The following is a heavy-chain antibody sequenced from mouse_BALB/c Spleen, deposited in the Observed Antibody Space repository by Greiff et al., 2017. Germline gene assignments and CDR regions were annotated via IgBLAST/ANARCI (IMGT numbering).Heavy chain of an antibody. CDR2: ISYSGST. D-gene: IGHD2-2*01. CDR1: GDSITSGY. V-gene: IGHV3-8*02. Sequence: EVQRVESGPSLVKPSQTLSLTCSVTGDSITSGYWNWIRKFPGNKLEYMGYISYSGSTYYNPSLKSRISITRDTSKNQYYLQLNSVTTEDTATYYCARSGYDGDYWYFDVWGAGTTVTVSS. J-gene: IGHJ1*01. CDR3: ARSGYDGDYWYFDV.